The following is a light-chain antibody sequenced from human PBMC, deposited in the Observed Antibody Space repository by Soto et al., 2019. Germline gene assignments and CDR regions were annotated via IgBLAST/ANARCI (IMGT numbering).Light chain of an antibody. CDR1: QSISSW. CDR2: DAS. Sequence: DIQMTQSPSTLSASVGDRVTITCRASQSISSWLAWYQQKPGKAPKLLIYDASSLESGVPSRFSGSGSGTEFTLTISGLQPDDFATYYCQQYNSYSPTFAQGTKLEI. J-gene: IGKJ2*01. CDR3: QQYNSYSPT. V-gene: IGKV1-5*01.